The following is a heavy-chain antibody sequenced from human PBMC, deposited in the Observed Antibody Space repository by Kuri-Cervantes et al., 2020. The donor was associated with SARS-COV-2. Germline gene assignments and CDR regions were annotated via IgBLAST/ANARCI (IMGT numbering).Heavy chain of an antibody. V-gene: IGHV3-72*01. J-gene: IGHJ4*02. CDR2: IRKKLIIYTT. CDR1: GFTFSDHD. Sequence: GGSLRLSCAASGFTFSDHDMDWVRQAPGKGLEWVGRIRKKLIIYTTEYAASVKGRFTISRDDSKNSLFLQMNRLKTEDTAVYYCVRCYDSSGYPDYWGQGTLVTVSS. CDR3: VRCYDSSGYPDY. D-gene: IGHD3-22*01.